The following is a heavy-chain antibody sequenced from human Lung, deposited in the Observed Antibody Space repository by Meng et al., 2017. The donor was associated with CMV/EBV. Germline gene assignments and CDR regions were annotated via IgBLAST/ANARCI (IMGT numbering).Heavy chain of an antibody. CDR1: GYSFTTYA. CDR3: ARTGCSSSSCYDY. J-gene: IGHJ4*02. D-gene: IGHD2-2*01. CDR2: INAGNGNT. Sequence: QVQVLQSGAEVTKLGASVKVSCKASGYSFTTYAMHWVRQAPGQRLEWMGWINAGNGNTKYSEKFQSRVTITRDTAASTAYMELSSLRSEDTAVYYCARTGCSSSSCYDYWGQGTLVTVSS. V-gene: IGHV1-3*01.